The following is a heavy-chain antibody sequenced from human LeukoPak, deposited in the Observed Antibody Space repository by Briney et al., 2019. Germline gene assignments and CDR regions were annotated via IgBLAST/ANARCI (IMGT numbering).Heavy chain of an antibody. CDR1: GYTFTSYG. J-gene: IGHJ6*03. CDR3: ARDALPVSTDYYYYYMDV. Sequence: GASVKVSCKASGYTFTSYGISWVRQAPGQGLEWMGWISAYNGNTNYARKLQGRVTMTTDTSTSTAYMELRSLRSDDTAVYYCARDALPVSTDYYYYYMDVWGKGTTVTVSS. CDR2: ISAYNGNT. V-gene: IGHV1-18*01.